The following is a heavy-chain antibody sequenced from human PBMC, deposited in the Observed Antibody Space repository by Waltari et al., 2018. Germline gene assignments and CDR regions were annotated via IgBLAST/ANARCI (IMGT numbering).Heavy chain of an antibody. CDR1: GVTFSSYD. Sequence: EVQVVASGGVLVQPGVSLRLSCAASGVTFSSYDMTWVRQAPGKGLEWISYIDNSGNTVYYADSVKGRFTISRDNAKNSLFLLMNSLRAEDTAVYYCARPSTEYYFYYYYMDVWGKGTTVTVS. V-gene: IGHV3-48*03. CDR3: ARPSTEYYFYYYYMDV. CDR2: IDNSGNTV. J-gene: IGHJ6*03.